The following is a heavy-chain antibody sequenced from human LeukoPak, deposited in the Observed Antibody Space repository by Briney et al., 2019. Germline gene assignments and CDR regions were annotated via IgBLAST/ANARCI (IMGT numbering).Heavy chain of an antibody. J-gene: IGHJ6*03. V-gene: IGHV4-59*01. Sequence: SETLSLTCTVSGGSISSYYWSWIRQPPGKGLEWIGYIYYSGSTNYNPSLKSRVTISVDTSKNQFSLKLSSVTAADTAVYYCARLSRYYGSGTRCYYMDVWGKGTTVTISS. D-gene: IGHD3-10*01. CDR2: IYYSGST. CDR1: GGSISSYY. CDR3: ARLSRYYGSGTRCYYMDV.